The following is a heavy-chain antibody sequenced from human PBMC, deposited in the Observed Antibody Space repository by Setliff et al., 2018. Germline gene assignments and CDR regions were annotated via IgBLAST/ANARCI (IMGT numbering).Heavy chain of an antibody. D-gene: IGHD3-16*01. J-gene: IGHJ4*02. CDR2: IYTSGST. V-gene: IGHV4-61*08. Sequence: PSETLSLTCTVSGGSISSGGYYWSWIRQHPGKGLEWIGHIYTSGSTNYNPSLESRVTISVDTSKNQFSLRLNSATAADTAVCYCARLRGAFDYWGQGTLVTVSS. CDR1: GGSISSGGYY. CDR3: ARLRGAFDY.